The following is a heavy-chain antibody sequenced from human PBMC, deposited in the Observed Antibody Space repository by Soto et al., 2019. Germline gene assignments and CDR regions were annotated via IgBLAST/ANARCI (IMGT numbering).Heavy chain of an antibody. CDR3: ARGFPPVGTYYYYYYYMDV. Sequence: PSETLSLTCAVYGGSFSGYYWSWIRQPPGKGLEWIGEINHSGSTNYNPSLKSRVTISVDTSKNQFSLKLSSVTAADTAVYYCARGFPPVGTYYYYYYYMDVWGKGTTVTVS. CDR2: INHSGST. V-gene: IGHV4-34*01. CDR1: GGSFSGYY. J-gene: IGHJ6*03. D-gene: IGHD1-26*01.